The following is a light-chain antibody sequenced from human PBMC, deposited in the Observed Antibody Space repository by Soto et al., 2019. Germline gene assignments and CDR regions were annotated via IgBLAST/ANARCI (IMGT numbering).Light chain of an antibody. CDR1: QSISIW. CDR2: RAS. Sequence: DIQMTQSPSTLSASVGDRVIITCRASQSISIWLAWYQQKPGKAPKLLIYRASNLDGGVPSRFSGSGSGTEFTLTISSLQADDFATYYCQQYNNYPLTFGGGTKVDIK. J-gene: IGKJ4*01. V-gene: IGKV1-5*03. CDR3: QQYNNYPLT.